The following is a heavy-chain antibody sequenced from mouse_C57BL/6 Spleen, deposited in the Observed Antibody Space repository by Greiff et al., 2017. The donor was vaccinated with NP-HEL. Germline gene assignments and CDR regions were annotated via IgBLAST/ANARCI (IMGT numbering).Heavy chain of an antibody. D-gene: IGHD2-3*01. CDR2: IYPGSGST. Sequence: QVQPQQPGAELVKPGASVKMSCKASGYTFTSYWITWVKQRPGQGLEWIGDIYPGSGSTNYNEKFKSKATLTVDTSSSTAYMQLSSLTSEDSAVYYCARREGINDGFDYWGQGTTLTVSS. J-gene: IGHJ2*01. CDR1: GYTFTSYW. V-gene: IGHV1-55*01. CDR3: ARREGINDGFDY.